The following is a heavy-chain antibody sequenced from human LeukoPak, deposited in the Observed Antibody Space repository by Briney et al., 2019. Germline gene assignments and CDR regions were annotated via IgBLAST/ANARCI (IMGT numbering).Heavy chain of an antibody. CDR1: GYTFTSYG. CDR2: ISAYNGNT. J-gene: IGHJ5*02. D-gene: IGHD3-22*01. Sequence: ASVKVSCKASGYTFTSYGISWVRQAPGQGLEWMGWISAYNGNTNYAQKLQGRVTMTTDTSTSTAYMELRSLRSDDTAVYYCARGTYYYDSSGYFNWFDLWGQGTLVTVSS. CDR3: ARGTYYYDSSGYFNWFDL. V-gene: IGHV1-18*01.